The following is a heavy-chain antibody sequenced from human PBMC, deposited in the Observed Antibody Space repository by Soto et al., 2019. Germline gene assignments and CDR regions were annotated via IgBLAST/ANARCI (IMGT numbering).Heavy chain of an antibody. V-gene: IGHV3-53*01. Sequence: GGSLRLSCAASGFSVSRNYMSWVRQAPGKGLEWVSLIHSGGSTSYADSVKGRFTISRDSSKNTLYLQLNSLKAEDTAMYYCVSEAFTDTDKVNGGGHWAQGTQVTVSS. CDR3: VSEAFTDTDKVNGGGH. D-gene: IGHD5-18*01. J-gene: IGHJ4*02. CDR2: IHSGGST. CDR1: GFSVSRNY.